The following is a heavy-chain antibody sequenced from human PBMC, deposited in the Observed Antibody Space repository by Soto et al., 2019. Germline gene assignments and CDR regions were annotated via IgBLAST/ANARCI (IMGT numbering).Heavy chain of an antibody. CDR1: GFTVSSNY. Sequence: HPGGSLRLSCAASGFTVSSNYMSWVRQAPGKGLEWVSVIYSGGSTYYVDSVKGRFTISRDNSKNTLYLQMNSLRAEDTAVYYCARGWTMAPDYWGQGTLVTVSS. CDR2: IYSGGST. J-gene: IGHJ4*02. D-gene: IGHD3-10*01. V-gene: IGHV3-53*01. CDR3: ARGWTMAPDY.